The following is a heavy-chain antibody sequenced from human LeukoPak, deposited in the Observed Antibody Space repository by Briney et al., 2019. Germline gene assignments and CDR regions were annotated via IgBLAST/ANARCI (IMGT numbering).Heavy chain of an antibody. J-gene: IGHJ5*02. D-gene: IGHD5-18*01. CDR1: GGSISSYY. CDR2: IYYSGGT. CDR3: ARALRGYSYGDNWFDP. Sequence: SETLSLTCTVSGGSISSYYWSWIRQPPGKGLEWIGYIYYSGGTNYNPSLKSRVTISVDTSKNQFSLKLSSVTAADTAVYYCARALRGYSYGDNWFDPWGQGTLVTVSS. V-gene: IGHV4-59*01.